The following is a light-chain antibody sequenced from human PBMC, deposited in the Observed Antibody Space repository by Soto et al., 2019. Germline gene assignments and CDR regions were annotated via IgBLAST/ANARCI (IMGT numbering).Light chain of an antibody. Sequence: EIVLTQSPATLSLSPGERATLSCRASQSVSSYLAWYQQKPGQAPRLLIYDASNRATGIPARFSGSGSGTXXTXXXSCLEPDDFAVYYCQQRSNXPPSWTFGXGTKV. J-gene: IGKJ1*01. CDR1: QSVSSY. V-gene: IGKV3-11*01. CDR3: QQRSNXPPSWT. CDR2: DAS.